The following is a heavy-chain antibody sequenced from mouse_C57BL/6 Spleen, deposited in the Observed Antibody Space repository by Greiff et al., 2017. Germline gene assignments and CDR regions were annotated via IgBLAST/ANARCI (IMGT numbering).Heavy chain of an antibody. CDR1: GFSLSTSGMG. CDR3: ARSLGRWFDY. D-gene: IGHD4-1*01. Sequence: QVTLKVSGPGILQSSQTLSLTCSFSGFSLSTSGMGVSWIRQPSGKGLEWLAHIYWDDDKRYNPSLKSRLTISKETSRNQVFLRITGVDTADTATDCGARSLGRWFDYWGQGTTLTVSS. J-gene: IGHJ2*01. CDR2: IYWDDDK. V-gene: IGHV8-12*01.